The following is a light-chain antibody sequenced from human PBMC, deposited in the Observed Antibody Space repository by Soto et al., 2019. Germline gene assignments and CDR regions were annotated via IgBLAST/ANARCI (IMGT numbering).Light chain of an antibody. V-gene: IGLV1-44*01. Sequence: QSVLTQPPSASGTPGQRVTISCSGSSSNIGTNTVNWYQHLPGTAPKLLIYSNNQRPSGVPDRFSGSKSDTSASLAISGLQSEDEADYYCAAWDDSRNGFYVFGTGTKLTVL. CDR1: SSNIGTNT. J-gene: IGLJ1*01. CDR3: AAWDDSRNGFYV. CDR2: SNN.